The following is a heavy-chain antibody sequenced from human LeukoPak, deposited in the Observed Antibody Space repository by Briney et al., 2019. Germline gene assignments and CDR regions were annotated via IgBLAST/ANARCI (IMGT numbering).Heavy chain of an antibody. CDR2: IYYSGST. CDR1: GGSISSGGYY. Sequence: SQTLSLTCTVSGGSISSGGYYWSWIRQHPGKGLEWIGYIYYSGSTYYNPSLKSRVTISVDTSKNQFPLKLSSVTAADTAVYYCARGNRLSGGSSWGGFDYWGQGTLVTVSS. D-gene: IGHD2-15*01. CDR3: ARGNRLSGGSSWGGFDY. J-gene: IGHJ4*02. V-gene: IGHV4-31*03.